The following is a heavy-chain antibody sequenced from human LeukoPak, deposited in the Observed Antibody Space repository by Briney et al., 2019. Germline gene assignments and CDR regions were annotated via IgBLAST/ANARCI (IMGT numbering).Heavy chain of an antibody. CDR2: INPNSGGT. CDR1: GYTFTGYY. V-gene: IGHV1-2*02. CDR3: AREPGGNGATFDY. J-gene: IGHJ4*02. Sequence: ASVKVSCKASGYTFTGYYMHWVRQAPGQGLEWMGWINPNSGGTNYAQKFQGRVTMTRDTSISTAHMELSRLRSDDTAVYYCAREPGGNGATFDYWGQGTLVTVSS. D-gene: IGHD2-8*01.